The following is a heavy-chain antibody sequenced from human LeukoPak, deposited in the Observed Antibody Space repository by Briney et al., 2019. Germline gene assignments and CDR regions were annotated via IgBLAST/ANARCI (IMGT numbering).Heavy chain of an antibody. CDR2: TYYRSNWYN. J-gene: IGHJ4*02. CDR3: ARGYKYAYDY. Sequence: SQTLSLTCAISGDSVSSNSVAWNWIRQSPSRGLEWLGRTYYRSNWYNDYAVSVKSRITINPDTSKNQFSLQLNSVTPEDTAMYYCARGYKYAYDYWGQGTLVTASS. D-gene: IGHD5-18*01. CDR1: GDSVSSNSVA. V-gene: IGHV6-1*01.